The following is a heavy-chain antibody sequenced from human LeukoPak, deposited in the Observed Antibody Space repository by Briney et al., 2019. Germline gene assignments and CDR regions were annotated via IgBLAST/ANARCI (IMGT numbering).Heavy chain of an antibody. CDR2: IGTAGDT. CDR1: GFTFSSYS. CDR3: ARVTPRTQRWLQSYYYYGMDV. Sequence: GGSLRLSCAASGFTFSSYSMNWVRQATGKGLEWVSAIGTAGDTYYPGSVKGRFTISRENAKNSLYLQMNSLRAEDTAVYYCARVTPRTQRWLQSYYYYGMDVWGQGTTVTVSS. J-gene: IGHJ6*02. V-gene: IGHV3-13*01. D-gene: IGHD5-24*01.